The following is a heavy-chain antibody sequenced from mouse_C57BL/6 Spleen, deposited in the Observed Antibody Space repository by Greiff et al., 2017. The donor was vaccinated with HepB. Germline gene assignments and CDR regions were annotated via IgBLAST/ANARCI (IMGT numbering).Heavy chain of an antibody. CDR3: TCGNFSYAMDY. Sequence: EVMLVESGGGLVQPGGSMKLSCAASGFTFSDAWMDWVRQSPEKGLEWVAEIRNKANNHATYYAESVKGRFTISRDDSKSSVYLQMNSLRAEDTGINYCTCGNFSYAMDYWGQGASVTVSS. CDR1: GFTFSDAW. V-gene: IGHV6-6*01. CDR2: IRNKANNHAT. J-gene: IGHJ4*01. D-gene: IGHD2-1*01.